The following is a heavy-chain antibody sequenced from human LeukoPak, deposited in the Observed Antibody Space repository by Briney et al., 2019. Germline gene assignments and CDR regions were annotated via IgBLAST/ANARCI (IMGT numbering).Heavy chain of an antibody. V-gene: IGHV4-34*01. CDR2: INHSGST. CDR1: GGSFSGYY. Sequence: SETLSLTCAVYGGSFSGYYWSWIRQPPGKGLEWIGEINHSGSTNYNPSLKSRVTISVDTSKNQFSLKLSSVTAADTAVYYGARIRIAVAGTPPLFDYWGQGTLVTVSS. D-gene: IGHD6-19*01. J-gene: IGHJ4*02. CDR3: ARIRIAVAGTPPLFDY.